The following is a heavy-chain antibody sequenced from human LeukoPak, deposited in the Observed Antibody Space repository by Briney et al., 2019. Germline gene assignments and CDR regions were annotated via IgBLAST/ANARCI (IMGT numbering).Heavy chain of an antibody. Sequence: SQTLSLTCAISGDSVSSNSAAWNWIRQSPSRGLEWLGRTYYRSKWYNDYAVSVKSRITINPDTSKNQFSLQLNSVAPEDTAVYYCARGSSSSWYSYYYYYMDVWGKGTTVTVSS. D-gene: IGHD6-13*01. CDR2: TYYRSKWYN. V-gene: IGHV6-1*01. J-gene: IGHJ6*03. CDR3: ARGSSSSWYSYYYYYMDV. CDR1: GDSVSSNSAA.